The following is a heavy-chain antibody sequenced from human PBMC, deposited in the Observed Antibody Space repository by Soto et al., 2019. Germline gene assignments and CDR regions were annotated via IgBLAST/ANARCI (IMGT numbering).Heavy chain of an antibody. Sequence: GGSLRLSCAASGFTFSTYTMNWVRQAPGKGLEWVSHISSGSSTIYYADSVKGRFTISRDNAKNSLYLQMNSLRAEDTAVYYCATWVGARALDFWGQGTMVIVSS. CDR3: ATWVGARALDF. V-gene: IGHV3-48*01. D-gene: IGHD1-26*01. CDR1: GFTFSTYT. J-gene: IGHJ3*01. CDR2: ISSGSSTI.